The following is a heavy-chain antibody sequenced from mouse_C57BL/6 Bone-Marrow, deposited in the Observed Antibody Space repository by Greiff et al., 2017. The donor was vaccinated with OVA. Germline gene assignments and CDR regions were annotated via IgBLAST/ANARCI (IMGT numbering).Heavy chain of an antibody. Sequence: VQLQESGAELARPGASVKLSCKASGYTFTSYGISWVKQRTGQGLEWIGEIYPRSGNTYYNEKFKGKATLTADKSSSTAYMELRSLTSEDSAVYFCARKRGWLRLLWFAYWGQGTLVTVSA. CDR3: ARKRGWLRLLWFAY. D-gene: IGHD3-2*02. V-gene: IGHV1-81*01. J-gene: IGHJ3*01. CDR2: IYPRSGNT. CDR1: GYTFTSYG.